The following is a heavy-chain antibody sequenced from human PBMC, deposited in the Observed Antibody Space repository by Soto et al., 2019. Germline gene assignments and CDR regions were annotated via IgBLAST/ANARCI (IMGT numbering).Heavy chain of an antibody. D-gene: IGHD2-2*02. CDR3: ARSLTEGYCTITGCYTRPLYGMDV. CDR2: INPNSGST. CDR1: GYTFSGYY. V-gene: IGHV1-2*02. J-gene: IGHJ6*02. Sequence: ASVKVSCTASGYTFSGYYIHWLRQAPGQGLEWMGWINPNSGSTNYAQKFQGRVTVTRDTPTSTAYMELSRLTSDDTAVYYCARSLTEGYCTITGCYTRPLYGMDVWGQGTTVTVSS.